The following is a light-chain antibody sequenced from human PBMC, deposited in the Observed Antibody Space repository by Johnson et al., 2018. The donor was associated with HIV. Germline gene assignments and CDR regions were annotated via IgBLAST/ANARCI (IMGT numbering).Light chain of an antibody. J-gene: IGLJ1*01. CDR2: DNN. V-gene: IGLV1-51*01. CDR3: ETWDSSLSGV. Sequence: QSVLTQPPSVSAAPGQKVTISCSGSSCDIGNNYVSWHQKFPGAAPKVLIYDNNKRPSGIPDRISGSKSGTSATLGITGLQTGDEADYYCETWDSSLSGVFGTGTKVTVL. CDR1: SCDIGNNY.